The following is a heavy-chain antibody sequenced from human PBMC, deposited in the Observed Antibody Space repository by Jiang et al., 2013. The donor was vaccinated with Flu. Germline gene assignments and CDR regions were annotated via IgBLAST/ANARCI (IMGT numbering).Heavy chain of an antibody. CDR2: TYYRSQWSN. CDR1: GDSVSSNSAT. CDR3: AREPDSSGYIFFDF. D-gene: IGHD3-22*01. Sequence: SQTLSLTCAISGDSVSSNSATWNWIRQSPSRGLEWLGRTYYRSQWSNDYAVSVKSRITINPDTSKNQFSLQLNSVTPEDTAVYYCAREPDSSGYIFFDFWGQGALVTVSS. V-gene: IGHV6-1*01. J-gene: IGHJ4*02.